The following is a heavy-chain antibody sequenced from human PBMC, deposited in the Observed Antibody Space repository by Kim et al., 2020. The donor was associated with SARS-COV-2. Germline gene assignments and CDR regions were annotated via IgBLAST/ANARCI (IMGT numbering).Heavy chain of an antibody. Sequence: ASVKVSCKASGYTFTSYAMNWVRQAPGQGLEWMGWINTNTGNPTYAQGFTGRFVFSLDTSVSTAYLQISSLKAEDTAVYYCARTDYDSGGYYLGFWGQGTLVTVSS. V-gene: IGHV7-4-1*02. J-gene: IGHJ4*02. CDR3: ARTDYDSGGYYLGF. CDR1: GYTFTSYA. D-gene: IGHD3-22*01. CDR2: INTNTGNP.